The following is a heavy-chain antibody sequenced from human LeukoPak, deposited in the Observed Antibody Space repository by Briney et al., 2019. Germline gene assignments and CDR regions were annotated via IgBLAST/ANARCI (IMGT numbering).Heavy chain of an antibody. Sequence: SETLSLTCTVSGDSISTYYWSWIRQPPGGGLEWIGYVFYTGSTNYNPSLKSRVTISVDTSRNQFSLKPTSVTAADTAVYYCARTRSGYSTLGYWGQGTLVTVSS. CDR2: VFYTGST. J-gene: IGHJ4*02. D-gene: IGHD1-26*01. CDR3: ARTRSGYSTLGY. CDR1: GDSISTYY. V-gene: IGHV4-59*01.